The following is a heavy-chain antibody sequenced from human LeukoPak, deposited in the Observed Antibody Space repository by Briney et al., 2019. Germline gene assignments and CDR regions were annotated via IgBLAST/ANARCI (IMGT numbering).Heavy chain of an antibody. CDR2: IYYSGST. D-gene: IGHD5-18*01. Sequence: PSETLSLTCTVSGGSISSSSYYWGWIRQPPGKGLEGIGSIYYSGSTYYNPSLKSRVTMSVDTSKNQFSLKLGSVTAADTAVYYCARDTYNYGSSAYYFDYWGQGTLVTVSS. J-gene: IGHJ4*02. V-gene: IGHV4-39*07. CDR3: ARDTYNYGSSAYYFDY. CDR1: GGSISSSSYY.